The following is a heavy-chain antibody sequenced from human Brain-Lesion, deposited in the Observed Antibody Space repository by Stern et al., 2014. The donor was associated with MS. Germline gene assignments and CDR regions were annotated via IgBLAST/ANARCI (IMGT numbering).Heavy chain of an antibody. CDR3: AKDGPALVTNWFDP. CDR1: GGTFGTYP. J-gene: IGHJ5*02. Sequence: VQLVESGPEVKKPGSSVQVSCKASGGTFGTYPITWLRQAPGQGLERMGPIIPIFGSPNYAQKFQGRVTITADRSTTTVYMKLSSLKSDDAAVYYCAKDGPALVTNWFDPWGRGTLVTVSS. CDR2: IIPIFGSP. D-gene: IGHD5-18*01. V-gene: IGHV1-69*06.